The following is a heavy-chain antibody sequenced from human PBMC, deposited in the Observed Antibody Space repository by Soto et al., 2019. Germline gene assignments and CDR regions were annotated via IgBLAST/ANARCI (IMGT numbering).Heavy chain of an antibody. Sequence: PGGSLRLSCAASGFTFSSYAMSWVRQAPGKGLEWVSAISGSGGSTYYADSVKGRFTISRDNSKNTLYLQMNSLRAEDTAVYYCAKESRRFLEWLFRDNGTKAKWGQGTLVTVSS. CDR1: GFTFSSYA. V-gene: IGHV3-23*01. J-gene: IGHJ4*02. D-gene: IGHD3-3*01. CDR3: AKESRRFLEWLFRDNGTKAK. CDR2: ISGSGGST.